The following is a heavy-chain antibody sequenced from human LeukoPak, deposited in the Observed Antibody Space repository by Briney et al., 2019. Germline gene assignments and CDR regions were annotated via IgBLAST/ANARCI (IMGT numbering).Heavy chain of an antibody. D-gene: IGHD3-16*01. Sequence: GGSLRLSCAASGFTVSSNYMSWVRQAPGKGLEWVSVIYSGGSTYYADSVKGRFTISRDNSKNTLYLQMNSLRAEDTAVYYCAKSGSKIMITFGGVTADDYWGQGTLVTVSS. CDR3: AKSGSKIMITFGGVTADDY. CDR2: IYSGGST. V-gene: IGHV3-53*01. CDR1: GFTVSSNY. J-gene: IGHJ4*02.